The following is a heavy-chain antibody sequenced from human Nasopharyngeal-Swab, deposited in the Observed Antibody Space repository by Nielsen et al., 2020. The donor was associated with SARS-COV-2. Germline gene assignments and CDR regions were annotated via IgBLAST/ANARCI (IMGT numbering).Heavy chain of an antibody. CDR1: GFSFRNYG. V-gene: IGHV3-30*03. CDR3: AGRITMVRGPPEGMRAFGI. Sequence: GESLKISCAASGFSFRNYGMHWVRQAPGKGLEWVAVISFDGGNTNYADSVRGRFTISRDNYENTLHLQMNSLRVEDTAVYYCAGRITMVRGPPEGMRAFGIWGQGTMVTVSS. CDR2: ISFDGGNT. J-gene: IGHJ3*02. D-gene: IGHD3-10*01.